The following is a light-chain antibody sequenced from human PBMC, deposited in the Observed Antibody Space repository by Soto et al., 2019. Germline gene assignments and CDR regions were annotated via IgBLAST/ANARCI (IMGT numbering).Light chain of an antibody. CDR1: QSISSSY. CDR3: QQYGISPRT. V-gene: IGKV3-20*01. Sequence: EIVLTQSPDTLSLSPGDGAALSCRASQSISSSYLAWYQHKPGQPPRLLIYGASTRATGIPDRFTGRGSGTDFTLTISRLEPEDFAVYYCQQYGISPRTFGQGTKVDI. J-gene: IGKJ1*01. CDR2: GAS.